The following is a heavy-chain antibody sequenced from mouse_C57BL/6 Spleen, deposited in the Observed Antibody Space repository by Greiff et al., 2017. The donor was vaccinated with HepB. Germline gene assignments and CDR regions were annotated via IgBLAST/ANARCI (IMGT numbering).Heavy chain of an antibody. Sequence: VQLQQSGTVLARPGASVKMSCKTSGYTFTSYWMHWVKQRPGQGLEWIGAIYPGNSDTSYNQNIKGKDKLTAVTSSSTVYREHSSLTNADSAVYYCTRKSSYGVFAYWGQGTLVTVSA. CDR3: TRKSSYGVFAY. CDR2: IYPGNSDT. J-gene: IGHJ3*01. CDR1: GYTFTSYW. D-gene: IGHD2-12*01. V-gene: IGHV1-5*01.